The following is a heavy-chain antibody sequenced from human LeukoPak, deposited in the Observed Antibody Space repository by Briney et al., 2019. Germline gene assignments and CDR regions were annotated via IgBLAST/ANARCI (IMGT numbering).Heavy chain of an antibody. CDR2: INHSGST. J-gene: IGHJ5*02. V-gene: IGHV4-34*01. D-gene: IGHD6-19*01. Sequence: SETLSLTCAVYGGSFSGYYWSWIRQPPGKGLEWIGEINHSGSTNYNPSLKSRVTISVDTSENQFSLKLSSVTAADTAVYYCACGAVAGTHWFDPWGQGTLVTVSS. CDR1: GGSFSGYY. CDR3: ACGAVAGTHWFDP.